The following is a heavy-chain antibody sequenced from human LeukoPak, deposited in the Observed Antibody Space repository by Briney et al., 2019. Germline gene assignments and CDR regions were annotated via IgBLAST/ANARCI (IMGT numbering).Heavy chain of an antibody. J-gene: IGHJ4*02. D-gene: IGHD6-13*01. CDR1: GGTFSSYG. Sequence: ASVKVSCKASGGTFSSYGITWVRQAPGQGLEWMGWINVYNENAMYGEKFQGRVTLTTDTSTSTVYMELRSLRSDDTAVYFCARGISSTWPPFDYWGQGTLVTVSS. CDR2: INVYNENA. V-gene: IGHV1-18*01. CDR3: ARGISSTWPPFDY.